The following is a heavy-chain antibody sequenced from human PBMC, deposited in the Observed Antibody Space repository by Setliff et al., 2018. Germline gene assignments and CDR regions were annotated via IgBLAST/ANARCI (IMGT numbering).Heavy chain of an antibody. V-gene: IGHV3-23*01. CDR2: ISSTITST. CDR3: AKRGPYCSGGTCHYYFDY. Sequence: GGSLRLSCAASGFTFSSSAMAWVRQAPGKGLEWVSAISSTITSTYYADSVKGRFTISRDNSKNTVYLEMNSLRAEDTAVYYCAKRGPYCSGGTCHYYFDYWGQRTLVTVSS. J-gene: IGHJ4*02. D-gene: IGHD2-15*01. CDR1: GFTFSSSA.